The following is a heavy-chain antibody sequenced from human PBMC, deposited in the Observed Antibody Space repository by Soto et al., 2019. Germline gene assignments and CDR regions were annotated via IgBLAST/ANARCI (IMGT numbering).Heavy chain of an antibody. CDR1: GGSISSYY. CDR2: IYYSGST. CDR3: ARDTIAATPADYYGMGV. Sequence: SETLSLTCTVSGGSISSYYWSWIRQPPGKGLELIGYIYYSGSTNYNPSLKSRVTISVDTSKNQFSLKLSSVTAADTAVYYCARDTIAATPADYYGMGVWGQGTTVTVSS. J-gene: IGHJ6*02. D-gene: IGHD6-13*01. V-gene: IGHV4-59*01.